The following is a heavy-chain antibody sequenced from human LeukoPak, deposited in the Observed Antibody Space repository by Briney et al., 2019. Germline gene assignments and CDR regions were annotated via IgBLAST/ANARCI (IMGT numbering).Heavy chain of an antibody. Sequence: ASVKVSCKASGYTFTSYYMHWVRQAPGQGLEWMGWINPNSGGTNYAQKFQGWVTMTRDTSISTAYMELSRLRSDDTAVYYCARGSGSYYGGLDPWGQGTLVTVSS. CDR2: INPNSGGT. CDR3: ARGSGSYYGGLDP. V-gene: IGHV1-2*04. CDR1: GYTFTSYY. D-gene: IGHD1-26*01. J-gene: IGHJ5*02.